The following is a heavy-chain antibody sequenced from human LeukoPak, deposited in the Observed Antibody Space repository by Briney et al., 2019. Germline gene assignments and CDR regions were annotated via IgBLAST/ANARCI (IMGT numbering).Heavy chain of an antibody. Sequence: GRSLRLSCAASGFTFSSSGMHWVRQAPGKGLEWVSIISFDGSKRYYADSVKGRFTISRDNSKNTLYLQMNSLGPEDTAVYFCAKSIGAVGDYWGQGTLVTVSS. CDR2: ISFDGSKR. J-gene: IGHJ4*02. CDR1: GFTFSSSG. D-gene: IGHD6-6*01. CDR3: AKSIGAVGDY. V-gene: IGHV3-30*18.